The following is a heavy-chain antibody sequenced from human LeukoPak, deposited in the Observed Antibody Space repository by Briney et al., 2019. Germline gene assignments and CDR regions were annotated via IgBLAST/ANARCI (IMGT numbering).Heavy chain of an antibody. CDR1: GFTFSSYG. Sequence: GGSLRLSCAASGFTFSSYGMHGVRQAPGKGLEGVAVIWYEGSNKYYADSVKDRFTISRDNSKNTLYLQMNSLRAEDTAVYYCAKVGLDIVVVPAAKYYYYMDVWGQGTTVTVS. V-gene: IGHV3-33*04. CDR2: IWYEGSNK. D-gene: IGHD2-2*01. CDR3: AKVGLDIVVVPAAKYYYYMDV. J-gene: IGHJ6*03.